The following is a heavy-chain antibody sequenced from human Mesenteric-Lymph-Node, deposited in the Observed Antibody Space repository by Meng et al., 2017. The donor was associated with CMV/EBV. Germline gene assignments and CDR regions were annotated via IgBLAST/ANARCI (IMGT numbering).Heavy chain of an antibody. CDR1: GGSISSSSYY. V-gene: IGHV4-39*01. CDR3: ARNTYYDFWSGYYSYYYYGMDV. CDR2: TYYSGST. Sequence: SETLSLTCTVSGGSISSSSYYWGWIRQPPGKGLEWIGSTYYSGSTYYNPSLKSRVTISVDTSKNQFSLKLSSVTAADTAVYYCARNTYYDFWSGYYSYYYYGMDVWGQGTTVTVSS. D-gene: IGHD3-3*01. J-gene: IGHJ6*02.